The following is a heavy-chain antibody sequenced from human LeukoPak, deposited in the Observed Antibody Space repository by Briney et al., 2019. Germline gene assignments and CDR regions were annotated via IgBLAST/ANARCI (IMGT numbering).Heavy chain of an antibody. CDR3: AKNILSSSYPNYMDV. CDR2: ISSSSSTI. CDR1: GFTFSSYS. Sequence: GGSLRLCCAASGFTFSSYSMNWVRQAPGKGLEWVSYISSSSSTIYYADSVKGRFTISRDNSKNTLYLQMNSLRAEDTAVYYCAKNILSSSYPNYMDVWGKGTTVTVSS. D-gene: IGHD3-22*01. J-gene: IGHJ6*03. V-gene: IGHV3-48*01.